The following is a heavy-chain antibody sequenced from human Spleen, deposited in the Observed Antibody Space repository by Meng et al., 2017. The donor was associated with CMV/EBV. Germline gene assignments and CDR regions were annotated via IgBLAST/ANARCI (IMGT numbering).Heavy chain of an antibody. CDR3: ARLTIFGVVNYYYYGMDV. D-gene: IGHD3-3*01. CDR1: GGSFSGYY. J-gene: IGHJ6*02. Sequence: SETLSLTCAVYGGSFSGYYWSWIRQPPGKGLEWIGEINHSGSTNYNPSLKSRVTISVDTSKNQFSLKLSSVTAADTAVYYCARLTIFGVVNYYYYGMDVWGQGTTVTVSS. CDR2: INHSGST. V-gene: IGHV4-34*01.